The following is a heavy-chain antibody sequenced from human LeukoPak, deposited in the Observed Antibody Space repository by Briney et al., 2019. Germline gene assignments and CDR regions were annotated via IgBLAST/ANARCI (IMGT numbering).Heavy chain of an antibody. CDR2: ISSSSGTI. D-gene: IGHD4-23*01. J-gene: IGHJ3*02. CDR1: GFTFSNYE. CDR3: ARDDYGGNSGAFDI. V-gene: IGHV3-48*03. Sequence: PGGSLRLSCAASGFTFSNYEMNWVRQAPGKGLEWLSYISSSSGTIYYADSVKGRFTISRDNAKKSLYLQMNSLRAEDTAVYYCARDDYGGNSGAFDIWGQGTMVTVSS.